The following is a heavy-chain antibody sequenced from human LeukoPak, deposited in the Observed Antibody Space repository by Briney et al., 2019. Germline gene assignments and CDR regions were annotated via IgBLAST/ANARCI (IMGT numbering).Heavy chain of an antibody. V-gene: IGHV4-59*11. CDR1: RGSISSHY. CDR3: ARVQSSGHDY. D-gene: IGHD6-19*01. J-gene: IGHJ4*02. Sequence: PSEALSLTCTVSRGSISSHYWSWFRRPPGKGLEWIGYIYYSGSTSYNPSLKSRVTISVDTSKNQFSLKLISVTAADTAIYYCARVQSSGHDYWGQGTLVTVSS. CDR2: IYYSGST.